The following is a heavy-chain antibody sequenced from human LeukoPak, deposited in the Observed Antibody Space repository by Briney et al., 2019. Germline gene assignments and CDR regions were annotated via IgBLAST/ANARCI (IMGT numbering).Heavy chain of an antibody. CDR1: GGSISNYY. J-gene: IGHJ3*02. CDR3: ARSRSGYSYDHAAFDI. CDR2: IDYRGST. D-gene: IGHD5-18*01. Sequence: SETLSLTCTVSGGSISNYYWSWIRQPPGKGLEWIAYIDYRGSTTYNPSLKSRVAISVDTSRNQFSLKLSSVTAADTAVYYCARSRSGYSYDHAAFDIWGQGTMVTVSS. V-gene: IGHV4-59*01.